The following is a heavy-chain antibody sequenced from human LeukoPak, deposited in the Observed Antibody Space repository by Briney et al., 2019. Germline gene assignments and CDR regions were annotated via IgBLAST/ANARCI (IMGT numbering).Heavy chain of an antibody. CDR3: TRINYDSSDYPHPFDY. J-gene: IGHJ4*02. V-gene: IGHV3-73*01. CDR1: GFTFSDSA. D-gene: IGHD3-22*01. Sequence: PGGSLKLSCAASGFTFSDSAVHWVRQASGKGLEWIGRIRSKTNSYATAYAASVKGRFTISRDDSKNTAYLQMNSLKTEDTAVYYCTRINYDSSDYPHPFDYWGQGNPGHRLL. CDR2: IRSKTNSYAT.